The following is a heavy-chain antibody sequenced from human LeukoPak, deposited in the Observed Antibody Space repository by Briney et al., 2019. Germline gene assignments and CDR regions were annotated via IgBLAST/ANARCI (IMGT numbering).Heavy chain of an antibody. J-gene: IGHJ4*02. CDR3: AKDMYTYDSPYFDS. Sequence: PGGSLRLSCAASGFTFSSYAMTWVCQAPGKGLEWISCIRGTDDTTYYADSVKGRFTISRDNSRSTLYLQMHSLRAEDTAMYYCAKDMYTYDSPYFDSWGQGALVTVAS. CDR2: IRGTDDTT. V-gene: IGHV3-23*01. D-gene: IGHD3-22*01. CDR1: GFTFSSYA.